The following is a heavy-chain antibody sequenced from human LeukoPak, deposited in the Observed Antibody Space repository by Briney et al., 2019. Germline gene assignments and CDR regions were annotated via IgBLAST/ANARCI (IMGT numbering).Heavy chain of an antibody. CDR1: GGSISSYY. D-gene: IGHD7-27*01. CDR3: ARLGPLTGAYYYVDV. CDR2: IYYSGST. Sequence: SETLSLTCTVSGGSISSYYWSWIRQPPGEGLEWIGYIYYSGSTNYNPSLKSRVTISVDTSKNQFSLKLSSVTAADTAVYYCARLGPLTGAYYYVDVWGKGTTVTVSS. J-gene: IGHJ6*03. V-gene: IGHV4-59*01.